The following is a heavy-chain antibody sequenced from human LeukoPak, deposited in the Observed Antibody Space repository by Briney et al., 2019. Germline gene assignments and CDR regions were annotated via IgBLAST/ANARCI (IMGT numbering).Heavy chain of an antibody. Sequence: PGGSLRLSCAASGFTFSSYRMSWVRQAPGKGLEWVANIKQDGSEKYYVDSVKGRFTISRDNAKNSLYLQMNSLRAEDTAVYYCARDIVYYDSSGYHLPDAFDIWGQGTMVTVSS. CDR2: IKQDGSEK. CDR3: ARDIVYYDSSGYHLPDAFDI. V-gene: IGHV3-7*01. D-gene: IGHD3-22*01. J-gene: IGHJ3*02. CDR1: GFTFSSYR.